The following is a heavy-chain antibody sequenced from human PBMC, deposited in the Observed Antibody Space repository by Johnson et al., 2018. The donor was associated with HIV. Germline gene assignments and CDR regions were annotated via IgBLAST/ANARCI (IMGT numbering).Heavy chain of an antibody. Sequence: VQLVESGGGVVQPGRSLRLSCAASGFTFSNYATHWVRQAPGKGLEWVAVISYDGSNKYYADPVKGRFTISRDNSKNTLYLQMNSLRTEDTALYYCAGSGGYYGDAFDIWGQGTMVTVSS. CDR1: GFTFSNYA. D-gene: IGHD1-26*01. J-gene: IGHJ3*02. CDR2: ISYDGSNK. CDR3: AGSGGYYGDAFDI. V-gene: IGHV3-30*04.